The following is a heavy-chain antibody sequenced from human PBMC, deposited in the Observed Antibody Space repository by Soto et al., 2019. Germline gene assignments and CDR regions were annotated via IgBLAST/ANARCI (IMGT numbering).Heavy chain of an antibody. D-gene: IGHD6-6*01. V-gene: IGHV3-9*01. CDR2: ISWDSRSV. Sequence: PGGSLRLSCAVSGFTFEDYAMHWVRQAPGKGLEWVSGISWDSRSVAYADSVKGRFTISRDNAENSLHLQMNSLRAEDTAVYYCAKDSIRRSFSRSSTRARDAFDIWGQGTMVT. CDR3: AKDSIRRSFSRSSTRARDAFDI. CDR1: GFTFEDYA. J-gene: IGHJ3*02.